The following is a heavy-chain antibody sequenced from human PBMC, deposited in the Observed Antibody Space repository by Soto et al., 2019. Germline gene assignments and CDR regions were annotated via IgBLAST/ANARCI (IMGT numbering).Heavy chain of an antibody. CDR2: ISDRGTTT. CDR1: GFTFSRYA. V-gene: IGHV3-23*01. J-gene: IGHJ4*02. CDR3: ARESEDLTSNFDY. Sequence: GGSLRLSCVASGFTFSRYAMNWVRQAPGKGLEWVAGISDRGTTTDYADSVKGRFTISRDKSRNTVYLQMNSLRAEDTAVYYCARESEDLTSNFDYWGQGTLVTVSS.